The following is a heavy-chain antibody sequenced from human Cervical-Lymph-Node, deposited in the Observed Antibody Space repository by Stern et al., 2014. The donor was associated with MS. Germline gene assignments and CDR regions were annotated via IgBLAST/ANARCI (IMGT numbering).Heavy chain of an antibody. V-gene: IGHV5-51*01. J-gene: IGHJ5*02. CDR3: ARRHCSSRRCGWFDP. Sequence: QLVESGAEVKKPGESLKISCKGSGYSFTSYWIGWVRQMPGKGLEWMGIIQPGDSDPRYSPSFQGQVTISADKSISTAYLQWSSLKASDTAMYYCARRHCSSRRCGWFDPWGQGTLVTVSS. D-gene: IGHD2-2*01. CDR2: IQPGDSDP. CDR1: GYSFTSYW.